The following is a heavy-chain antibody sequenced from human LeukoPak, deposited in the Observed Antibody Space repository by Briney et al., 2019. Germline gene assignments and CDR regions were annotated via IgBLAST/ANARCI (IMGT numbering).Heavy chain of an antibody. CDR1: GFTVSSNY. J-gene: IGHJ6*02. V-gene: IGHV3-66*01. CDR2: IYSGGST. D-gene: IGHD6-6*01. CDR3: ARDRRYYYGMDV. Sequence: GGSLRLSCAASGFTVSSNYMSWVRQAPGKGLEWVSVIYSGGSTYYADSVKGRFTNSRDNSKNTLYLQMNSLRAEDTAVYYCARDRRYYYGMDVWGQGTTVTVSS.